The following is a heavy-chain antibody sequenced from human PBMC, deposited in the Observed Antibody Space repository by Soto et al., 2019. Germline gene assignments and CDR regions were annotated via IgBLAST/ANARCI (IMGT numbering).Heavy chain of an antibody. CDR1: GGSVSDKTYY. CDR2: VYYSGTT. Sequence: ETLSLTCSVSGGSVSDKTYYWSWIRQPPGKRLEWIGYVYYSGTTNYNPSLKSRVTISVDLSKNRFSLRLSSVTTADTALYYCARTTAVPNTLRSRYFFDYWGQGTLVTVSS. D-gene: IGHD4-17*01. V-gene: IGHV4-61*01. J-gene: IGHJ4*02. CDR3: ARTTAVPNTLRSRYFFDY.